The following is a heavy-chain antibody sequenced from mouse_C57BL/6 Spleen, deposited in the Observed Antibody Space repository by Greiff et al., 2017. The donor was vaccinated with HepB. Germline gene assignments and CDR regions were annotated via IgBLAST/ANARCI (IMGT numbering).Heavy chain of an antibody. D-gene: IGHD2-2*01. CDR1: GFTFSDYG. CDR2: ISSGSSTI. J-gene: IGHJ1*03. Sequence: EVHLVESGGGLVKPGGSLKLSCAASGFTFSDYGMHWVRQAPEKGLEWVAYISSGSSTIYYADTVKGRFTISRDNAKNTLFLQMTSLRSEDTAMYYCARKNGYRWYFDVWGTGTTVTVSS. V-gene: IGHV5-17*01. CDR3: ARKNGYRWYFDV.